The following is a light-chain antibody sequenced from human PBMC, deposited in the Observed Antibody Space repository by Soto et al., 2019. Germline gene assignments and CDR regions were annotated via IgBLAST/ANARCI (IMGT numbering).Light chain of an antibody. CDR1: QSLSDW. CDR2: GAS. V-gene: IGKV1-5*03. CDR3: QQYDSYPLA. J-gene: IGKJ4*02. Sequence: DIQLTQSPSTLSASVGDRVTITCRARQSLSDWLSWYQQIPGKAPKLLIYGASSLEDGVPSRFSGSGSGTEFTLTITSLQPDDFATYYCQQYDSYPLAFGRGTKVEIK.